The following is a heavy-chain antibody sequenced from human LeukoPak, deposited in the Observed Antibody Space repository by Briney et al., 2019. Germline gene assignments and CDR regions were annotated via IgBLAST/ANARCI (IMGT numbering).Heavy chain of an antibody. CDR3: AHSKTGLLILYYFDY. CDR1: GFSLSTSAVA. Sequence: SGPTLVNPTQTLTLTCTFSGFSLSTSAVAVGWIRQPPGKALEWLALIYWDGDKRYNSSLKSRLTVTKDTSKNQVVLTMTSMDPVDTATYYGAHSKTGLLILYYFDYWGQGTLVTVSS. CDR2: IYWDGDK. J-gene: IGHJ4*02. V-gene: IGHV2-5*02. D-gene: IGHD2-15*01.